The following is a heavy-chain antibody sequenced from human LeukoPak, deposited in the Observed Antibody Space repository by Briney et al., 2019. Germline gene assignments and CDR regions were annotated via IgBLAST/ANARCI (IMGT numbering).Heavy chain of an antibody. CDR1: GFTFSSYA. Sequence: GGSLRLSCAASGFTFSSYAMHWVRQAPGKGLEWVAVISYDGSNKYYADSVKGRFTISRDNSKNTLYLQMNSLRAEDTAVYYCARLIHTYYDYVWGSLGFLPGLDVWGKGTTVTVSS. CDR2: ISYDGSNK. CDR3: ARLIHTYYDYVWGSLGFLPGLDV. J-gene: IGHJ6*04. V-gene: IGHV3-30-3*01. D-gene: IGHD3-16*01.